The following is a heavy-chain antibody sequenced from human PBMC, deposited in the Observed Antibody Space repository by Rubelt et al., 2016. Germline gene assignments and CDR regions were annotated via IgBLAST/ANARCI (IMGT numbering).Heavy chain of an antibody. Sequence: QVQLQQSGPGLVKPSQTLSLTWAISGDSVSSKSAAWNWIRQSAWRGLEWVVRNYSQTKWYNDYSVSVKSRLTINPVTYKNQFSLQLHSVTPEDTAVYYCASAAAASHGMDVWGQGTTVTVSS. CDR1: GDSVSSKSAA. J-gene: IGHJ6*02. CDR2: NYSQTKWYN. D-gene: IGHD6-13*01. V-gene: IGHV6-1*01. CDR3: ASAAAASHGMDV.